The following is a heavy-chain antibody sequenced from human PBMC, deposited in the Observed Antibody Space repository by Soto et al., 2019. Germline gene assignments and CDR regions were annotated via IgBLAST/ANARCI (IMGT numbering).Heavy chain of an antibody. J-gene: IGHJ4*02. CDR2: INPNSGGT. V-gene: IGHV1-2*02. CDR3: ARERSGWYYFDY. Sequence: EASVKVSFKASGYTFIGYYMHWVRQAPGQGLEWMGWINPNSGGTNYAQKFQGRVTMTRDTSISTAYMELSRLRADDTAVYYCARERSGWYYFDYWGQGTLVTVSS. D-gene: IGHD6-19*01. CDR1: GYTFIGYY.